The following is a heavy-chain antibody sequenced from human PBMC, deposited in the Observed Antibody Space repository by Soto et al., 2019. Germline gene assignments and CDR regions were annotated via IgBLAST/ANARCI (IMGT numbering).Heavy chain of an antibody. CDR3: ARDLWESITMTLSAGGPFDP. V-gene: IGHV3-33*01. CDR2: IWYDGSNK. CDR1: GFTFSSYG. D-gene: IGHD3-22*01. Sequence: VQLVESGGGVVQPGRSLRLSCAASGFTFSSYGMHWVRQAPGKGLEWVAVIWYDGSNKYYADSVKGRFTISRDNSKNTLYLQMNSLRAEDTAVYYCARDLWESITMTLSAGGPFDPWGQGTLVTVSS. J-gene: IGHJ5*02.